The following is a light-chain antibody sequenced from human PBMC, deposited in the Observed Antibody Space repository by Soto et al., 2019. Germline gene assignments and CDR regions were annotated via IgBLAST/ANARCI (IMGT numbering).Light chain of an antibody. CDR1: QSVVSSSIHKNY. CDR3: QQYYSTPFT. V-gene: IGKV4-1*01. J-gene: IGKJ2*01. CDR2: WAS. Sequence: DIVMTQSPDALAVSLGERATINFKSSQSVVSSSIHKNYLAWYQQKPGQPPKLLIYWASTRESGVPDRFSGRGSGTDFTLTISSLQAEDVAVYYCQQYYSTPFTFGQGTKLDIK.